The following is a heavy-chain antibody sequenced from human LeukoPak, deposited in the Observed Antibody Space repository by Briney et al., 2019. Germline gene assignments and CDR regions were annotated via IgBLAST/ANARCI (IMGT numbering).Heavy chain of an antibody. CDR1: GGSFSGYY. J-gene: IGHJ4*02. CDR3: ARKVYAPSLDY. CDR2: INHSGST. Sequence: SETLSLSRAVYGGSFSGYYWCWIRQPPGKGLEWIGEINHSGSTNYNPSLKSRVTISVDTSKNQFSLKLSSVTAADTAVYYCARKVYAPSLDYWGQKTGVPVFS. D-gene: IGHD2-8*01. V-gene: IGHV4-34*01.